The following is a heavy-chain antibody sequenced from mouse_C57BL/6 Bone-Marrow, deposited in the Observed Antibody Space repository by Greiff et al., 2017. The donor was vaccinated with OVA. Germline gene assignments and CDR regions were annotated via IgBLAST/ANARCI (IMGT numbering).Heavy chain of an antibody. CDR1: GYSITSGYY. J-gene: IGHJ3*01. CDR3: ARDRVRPSWFAY. D-gene: IGHD2-14*01. V-gene: IGHV3-6*01. Sequence: EVKLMESGPGLVKPSQSLSLTCSVTGYSITSGYYWNWIRQFPGNKLEWMGYISYDGSNNYNPSLKNRISITRDTSKNQFFLKLNSVTTEDTATYYCARDRVRPSWFAYWGQGTLVTVSA. CDR2: ISYDGSN.